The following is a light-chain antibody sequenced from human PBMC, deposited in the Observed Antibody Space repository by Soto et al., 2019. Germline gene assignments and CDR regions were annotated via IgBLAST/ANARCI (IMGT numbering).Light chain of an antibody. CDR2: NTN. CDR3: VLYMGNGIWV. CDR1: SGSVSTTYY. J-gene: IGLJ3*02. V-gene: IGLV8-61*01. Sequence: QAVVTQEPSFSVSPGGTVTLTCGLTSGSVSTTYYPSWYQQTPGQAPRALIYNTNTRSSGVPDRFSGSILGDKAALTITGAQAHEESDYYCVLYMGNGIWVFGGGTKLTVL.